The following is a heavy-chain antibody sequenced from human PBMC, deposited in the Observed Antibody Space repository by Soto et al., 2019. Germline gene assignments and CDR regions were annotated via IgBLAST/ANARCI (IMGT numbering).Heavy chain of an antibody. V-gene: IGHV1-2*04. CDR1: GYTYTGYY. CDR3: ARDRYATGYWDY. CDR2: INPNSGGT. Sequence: GASVKVSCKAAGYTYTGYYMHWVRQAPGQGLEWMGWINPNSGGTNYAQKFQGWVTMTRDTSISTAYMELSRLRSDDTAVYYCARDRYATGYWDYWGQGTLVTVSS. J-gene: IGHJ4*02. D-gene: IGHD3-16*01.